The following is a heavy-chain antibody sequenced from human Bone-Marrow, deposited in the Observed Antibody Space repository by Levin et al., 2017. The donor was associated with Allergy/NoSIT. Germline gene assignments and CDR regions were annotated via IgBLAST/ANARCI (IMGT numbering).Heavy chain of an antibody. CDR2: INYTGTT. J-gene: IGHJ4*02. D-gene: IGHD1-26*01. CDR3: ARHLTSPYSGTFGT. Sequence: SETLSLTCEVSGGSISSYYWSWIRQPPGNGLEWIGYINYTGTTNYNPSLKSRVTISLDTSKNQFCLKLSPVTAADTALYYCARHLTSPYSGTFGTWGRGTLVTVSS. CDR1: GGSISSYY. V-gene: IGHV4-59*08.